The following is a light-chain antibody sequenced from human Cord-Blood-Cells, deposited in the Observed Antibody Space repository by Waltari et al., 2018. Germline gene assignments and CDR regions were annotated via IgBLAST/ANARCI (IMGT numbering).Light chain of an antibody. V-gene: IGKV3-20*01. CDR3: QQYGSSPGT. CDR1: QSVSSSY. J-gene: IGKJ1*01. CDR2: GVS. Sequence: EIVLTQSPGTLSLSPGERATPSCRARQSVSSSYLLWYQQKPGQAPRLLIYGVSSRANGIPDRFSGSGSGTDFTLTISRLEPEDFAVYYCQQYGSSPGTFGQGTKVEIK.